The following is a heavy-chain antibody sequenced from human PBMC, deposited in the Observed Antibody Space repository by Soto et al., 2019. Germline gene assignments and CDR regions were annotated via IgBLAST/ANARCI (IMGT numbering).Heavy chain of an antibody. D-gene: IGHD4-4*01. CDR2: IIPMSDTA. J-gene: IGHJ6*02. V-gene: IGHV1-69*01. CDR3: AIGTTVVAFYYYYAMDV. CDR1: GGPFNSYT. Sequence: QVQLVQSGADVKKPGSSVRVSCKASGGPFNSYTISWVRQAPGQGLEWMGGIIPMSDTANYAQTFQGRLTITADESTNTAYMELTSLRSEDTAVYYCAIGTTVVAFYYYYAMDVWGQGTTVTVSS.